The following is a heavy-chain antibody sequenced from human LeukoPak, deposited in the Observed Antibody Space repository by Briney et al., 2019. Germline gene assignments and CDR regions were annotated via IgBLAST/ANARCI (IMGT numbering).Heavy chain of an antibody. V-gene: IGHV3-7*01. Sequence: GSLRLSCAASGFTFSKYWMTWVRQAPGKGLEWVANIKQDESEKYYVDSVKGRFTISRDNAKNSLYLQTNSLRAEDTAVYYCARDKEEMVRAPYAFGIWGQGTMVTVSS. CDR2: IKQDESEK. J-gene: IGHJ3*02. CDR1: GFTFSKYW. D-gene: IGHD3-10*01. CDR3: ARDKEEMVRAPYAFGI.